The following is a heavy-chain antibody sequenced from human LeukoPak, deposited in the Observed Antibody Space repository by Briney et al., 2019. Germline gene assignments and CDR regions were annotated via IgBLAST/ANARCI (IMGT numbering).Heavy chain of an antibody. CDR2: INQDGSET. CDR1: GFTFSHYW. V-gene: IGHV3-7*01. CDR3: ARRHRLAYRYGGFDY. D-gene: IGHD4-17*01. J-gene: IGHJ4*02. Sequence: GGSLRLSCAASGFTFSHYWMSWVRQAPGKGLEWVANINQDGSETYYADSVKGRFTMSRDNAKNSLDLQITGLRAEDTAVYYCARRHRLAYRYGGFDYWGQGTLVTVSS.